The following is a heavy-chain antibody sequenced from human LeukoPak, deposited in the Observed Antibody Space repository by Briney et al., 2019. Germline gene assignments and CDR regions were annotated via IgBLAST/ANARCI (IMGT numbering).Heavy chain of an antibody. J-gene: IGHJ4*02. CDR2: ISNSGST. CDR3: ARGVWDGEHFDS. CDR1: GGSIGSSDYF. Sequence: PSETLSLTCAVSGGSIGSSDYFWGWIRQPPGKGLDWIGTISNSGSTYYNPSLKSRVSISLDTSNNRFSLKLNSVAAADTAVYYCARGVWDGEHFDSWGQGTLVPVSS. D-gene: IGHD1-26*01. V-gene: IGHV4-39*07.